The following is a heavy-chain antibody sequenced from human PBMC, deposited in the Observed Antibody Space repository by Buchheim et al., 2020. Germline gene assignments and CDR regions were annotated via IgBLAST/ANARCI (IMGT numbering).Heavy chain of an antibody. V-gene: IGHV3-30-3*01. D-gene: IGHD6-6*01. CDR2: ISYEGSNK. J-gene: IGHJ6*02. CDR3: ARDGRYSSSSDYYYGMDV. CDR1: GFTFSSHA. Sequence: QVQLVESGGGVVQPGRSQRLSCAASGFTFSSHAMHWVRQAPGKGLEWVAVISYEGSNKHYVDSVKGRFTISRDNSKNTLYLQMNSLRAEDTAVYYCARDGRYSSSSDYYYGMDVWGQGTT.